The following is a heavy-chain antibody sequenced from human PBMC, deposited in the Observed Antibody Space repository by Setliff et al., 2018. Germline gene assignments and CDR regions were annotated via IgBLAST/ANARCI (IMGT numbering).Heavy chain of an antibody. D-gene: IGHD3-3*01. V-gene: IGHV1-46*01. CDR3: AGTYYNFWSALDYYYYGMDV. CDR1: GYTFTSYY. J-gene: IGHJ6*02. Sequence: ASVKVSCKASGYTFTSYYMHWVRQAPGQGLEWMGIINPSGGSTSYAQKFQGRVTMTRDTSTGTVYMELSSLRSEDTAVYYCAGTYYNFWSALDYYYYGMDVWGQGTTVTVSS. CDR2: INPSGGST.